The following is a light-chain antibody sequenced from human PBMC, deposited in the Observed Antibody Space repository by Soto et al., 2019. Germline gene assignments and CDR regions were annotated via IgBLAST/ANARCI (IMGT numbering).Light chain of an antibody. V-gene: IGLV2-14*01. CDR2: EAN. CDR1: SSDVGGYNY. CDR3: SSHTSSSTVV. J-gene: IGLJ2*01. Sequence: QSALTQPASVSGSPGQSITISCTGTSSDVGGYNYVSWYQRHPGKAPKLMIYEANNRPSGVSNRFSGSKSGNTASLTISGLQAEDEADYYCSSHTSSSTVVFGGWTKLTVL.